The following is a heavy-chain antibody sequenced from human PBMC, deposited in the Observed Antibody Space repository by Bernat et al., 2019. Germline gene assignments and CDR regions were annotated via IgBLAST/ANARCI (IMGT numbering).Heavy chain of an antibody. CDR2: IYSSGST. CDR3: AAGRGRYFDWLSPNRFDY. V-gene: IGHV4-39*01. J-gene: IGHJ4*02. D-gene: IGHD3-9*01. CDR1: VGSISSSSYY. Sequence: QLQLQESGPGLVKPSETLSLTCTVSVGSISSSSYYWGWIRQPPGKGLEWIGSIYSSGSTYYNPSLKSRVTISVDTSKNQFSLKLSSVTAADTAVYYCAAGRGRYFDWLSPNRFDYWGQGNLVTVSS.